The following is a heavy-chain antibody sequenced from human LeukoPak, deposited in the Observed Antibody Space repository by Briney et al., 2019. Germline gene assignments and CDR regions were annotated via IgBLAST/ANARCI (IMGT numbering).Heavy chain of an antibody. D-gene: IGHD2-21*02. V-gene: IGHV1-2*02. CDR2: INFNDGGT. J-gene: IGHJ3*02. CDR3: ARDLYCGGDCSYAFDI. CDR1: GHTFTGYY. Sequence: ASVKVSCKASGHTFTGYYIHWVRQAPGQGLEWMGYINFNDGGTNYAQKFQGRVTLTRDTSISTAYMELSRLRSDDTAVYYCARDLYCGGDCSYAFDIWGQGTMVTVSS.